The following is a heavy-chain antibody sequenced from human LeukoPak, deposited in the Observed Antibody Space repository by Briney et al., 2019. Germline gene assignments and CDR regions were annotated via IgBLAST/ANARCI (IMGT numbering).Heavy chain of an antibody. Sequence: PGGSLRLSCAASGFTFSDYYMSWIRQAPGKGLEWVSYISSSGSTIYYADSVKGRFTISRDNAKNSLYLQMNSLRAEDTAVYYCARNPKDNSDFWSVYRPPPNNGAQGTLVPVPS. J-gene: IGHJ4*02. V-gene: IGHV3-11*01. CDR3: ARNPKDNSDFWSVYRPPPNN. CDR2: ISSSGSTI. CDR1: GFTFSDYY. D-gene: IGHD3-3*01.